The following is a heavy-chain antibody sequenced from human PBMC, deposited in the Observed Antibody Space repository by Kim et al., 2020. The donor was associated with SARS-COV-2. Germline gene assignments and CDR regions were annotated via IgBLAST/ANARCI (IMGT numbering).Heavy chain of an antibody. V-gene: IGHV1-3*01. D-gene: IGHD3-10*01. J-gene: IGHJ4*02. Sequence: ASVKVSCKASGYTFTSYAMHWVRQAPGQRLEWMGWINAGNGNTKYSQKFQGRVTITRDTSASTAYMELSSLRSEDTAVYYCARSEATALHSGSYYNVLDYWGQGTLVTVSS. CDR1: GYTFTSYA. CDR3: ARSEATALHSGSYYNVLDY. CDR2: INAGNGNT.